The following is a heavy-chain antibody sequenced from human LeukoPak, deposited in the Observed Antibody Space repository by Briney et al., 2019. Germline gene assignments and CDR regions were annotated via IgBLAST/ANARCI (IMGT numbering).Heavy chain of an antibody. D-gene: IGHD3-22*01. V-gene: IGHV3-23*01. CDR2: ITGSGGDT. CDR1: GFTFSSFA. CDR3: AGDSAYDSSGSMDY. Sequence: GGSLRLSCTASGFTFSSFAMSWVRQAPGKGLEWVSVITGSGGDTNSADSVKGRFTISRDNSENTLFLQMNSLRAEDTAVYYCAGDSAYDSSGSMDYWGQGTLVTVSS. J-gene: IGHJ4*02.